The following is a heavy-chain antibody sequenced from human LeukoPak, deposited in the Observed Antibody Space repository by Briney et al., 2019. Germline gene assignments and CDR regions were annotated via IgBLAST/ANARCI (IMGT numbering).Heavy chain of an antibody. Sequence: GGSLRLSCAASGFTFSSYAMHWVRQAPGKGLERVAVISYDGSNKYYADSVKGRFTISRDNSKNTLYLQMNSLRAEDTAVYYCARSRNYGDSTLFDYWGQGTLVTVSS. V-gene: IGHV3-30-3*01. CDR3: ARSRNYGDSTLFDY. D-gene: IGHD4-17*01. J-gene: IGHJ4*02. CDR1: GFTFSSYA. CDR2: ISYDGSNK.